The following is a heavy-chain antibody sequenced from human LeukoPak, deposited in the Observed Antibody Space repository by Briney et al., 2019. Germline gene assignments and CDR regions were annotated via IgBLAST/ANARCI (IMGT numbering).Heavy chain of an antibody. CDR1: GFTVSSNH. D-gene: IGHD3-10*01. CDR2: IYSGDHT. CDR3: ARAGSYYPFDY. J-gene: IGHJ4*02. V-gene: IGHV3-53*01. Sequence: PGGSLRLSCAASGFTVSSNHMSWVRQAPGKGLEWVSVIYSGDHTYYADSVKGRFTISRDNSKNTLYLHMNNLRAEDTAVYYCARAGSYYPFDYWGQGTLVTVSS.